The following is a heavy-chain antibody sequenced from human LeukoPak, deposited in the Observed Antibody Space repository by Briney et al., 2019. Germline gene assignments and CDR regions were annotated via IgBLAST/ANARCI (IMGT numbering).Heavy chain of an antibody. CDR3: ARNIKVTYYYDSSGCDY. J-gene: IGHJ4*02. CDR1: GGTFSSYA. V-gene: IGHV1-2*02. CDR2: INPNSGGT. D-gene: IGHD3-22*01. Sequence: VSVKVSCKASGGTFSSYAISWVRQSPGQGLEWRGWINPNSGGTNYAQKFQGRVTMTRDTSVSTAYMELSRLRSDDTAVYYCARNIKVTYYYDSSGCDYWGQGTLVTVSS.